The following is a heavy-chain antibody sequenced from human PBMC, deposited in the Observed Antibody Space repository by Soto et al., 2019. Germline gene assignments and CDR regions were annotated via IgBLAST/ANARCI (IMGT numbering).Heavy chain of an antibody. CDR2: MNPGSGDT. V-gene: IGHV1-8*01. J-gene: IGHJ5*02. CDR3: ARMATFGSLNWFDP. CDR1: GYSFTNNY. D-gene: IGHD3-16*01. Sequence: VSVKVSCKASGYSFTNNYVTWVRQATGQGLEWMGWMNPGSGDTGYAQKFQGRVTMTRDISIATAYMELSSLRSDDTAIYYCARMATFGSLNWFDPWGQGTLVTVSS.